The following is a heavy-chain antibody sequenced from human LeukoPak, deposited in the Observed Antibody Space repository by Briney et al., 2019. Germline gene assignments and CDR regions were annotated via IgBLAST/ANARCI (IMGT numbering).Heavy chain of an antibody. Sequence: GGSLRLSCAASGFTFSSYDMSWVRQAPGKGLEWVSAISGSGGSTYYADSVKGRFTISRDNSKNTLYLQTNSLRAEDTAVYYCAKDRDSSGWSPPLNWFDPWGQGTLVTVSS. CDR2: ISGSGGST. V-gene: IGHV3-23*01. CDR1: GFTFSSYD. J-gene: IGHJ5*02. CDR3: AKDRDSSGWSPPLNWFDP. D-gene: IGHD6-19*01.